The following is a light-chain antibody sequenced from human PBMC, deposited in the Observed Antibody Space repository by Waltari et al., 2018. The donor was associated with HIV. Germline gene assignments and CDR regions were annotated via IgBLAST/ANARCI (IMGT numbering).Light chain of an antibody. CDR1: TSNIGSNG. V-gene: IGLV1-44*01. Sequence: QSGLTQPPSASATPGQRVNISCSGATSNIGSNGVAWYQQVPGTSPTLLIFNNNQRPSGVPDRFSGSKSGTSASLDISGLQSEDEADYFCAAWDDSLNGVVFGGGTKVIVL. J-gene: IGLJ2*01. CDR2: NNN. CDR3: AAWDDSLNGVV.